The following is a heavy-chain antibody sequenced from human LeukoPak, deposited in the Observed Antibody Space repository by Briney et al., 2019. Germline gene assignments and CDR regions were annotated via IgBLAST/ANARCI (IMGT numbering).Heavy chain of an antibody. J-gene: IGHJ4*02. V-gene: IGHV4-4*02. Sequence: PSGTLSLTCAVSYGSISSDNWWSWVRQAPGEGLEWIGYIYYSGSTYYNPSLKSRVTFSVDTSKNQFSLELTSVTAADTAVYYCARDETYYYDSSGYSNWGQGTLVTVSS. CDR1: YGSISSDNW. CDR2: IYYSGST. D-gene: IGHD3-22*01. CDR3: ARDETYYYDSSGYSN.